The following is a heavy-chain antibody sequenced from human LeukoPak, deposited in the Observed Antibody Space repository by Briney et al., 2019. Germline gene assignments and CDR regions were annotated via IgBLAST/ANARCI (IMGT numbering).Heavy chain of an antibody. J-gene: IGHJ4*02. Sequence: GGSLRLSCAASGFTFSSYSMNWVRQAPGKGLEWVSYISSSSSTIYYADSVKGRFTISRDNSKNTLYLQMNSLRAEDTAVYYYAKDRITPFDYWGQGTLVTVSS. D-gene: IGHD2-15*01. CDR2: ISSSSSTI. CDR3: AKDRITPFDY. V-gene: IGHV3-48*01. CDR1: GFTFSSYS.